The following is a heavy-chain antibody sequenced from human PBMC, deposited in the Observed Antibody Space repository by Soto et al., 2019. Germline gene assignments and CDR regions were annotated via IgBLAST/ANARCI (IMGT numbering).Heavy chain of an antibody. V-gene: IGHV4-34*01. J-gene: IGHJ4*02. Sequence: SETLSLTCAVYGGSFSGYYWSWIRQPPGKGLEWIGEINHSGSTNYNPSLKSRVTISVDTSKNQFSLKLSSVTAADTAVYYCARDPGLNYFDYWGQGTLVTVSS. CDR2: INHSGST. D-gene: IGHD3-22*01. CDR1: GGSFSGYY. CDR3: ARDPGLNYFDY.